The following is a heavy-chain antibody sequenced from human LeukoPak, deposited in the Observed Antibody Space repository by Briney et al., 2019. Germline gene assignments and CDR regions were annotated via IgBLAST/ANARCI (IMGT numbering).Heavy chain of an antibody. CDR3: AREYSSSSGRLYDY. CDR1: GYTFTGYY. Sequence: ASVKVSCTASGYTFTGYYMHWVRQAPGQGLEWMGWIAPNSGGTNYAQKFQGRVTMTRDTSINTAYMELNRLTSDDTAVYYCAREYSSSSGRLYDYWGLGTLVTVSS. J-gene: IGHJ4*02. V-gene: IGHV1-2*02. D-gene: IGHD6-6*01. CDR2: IAPNSGGT.